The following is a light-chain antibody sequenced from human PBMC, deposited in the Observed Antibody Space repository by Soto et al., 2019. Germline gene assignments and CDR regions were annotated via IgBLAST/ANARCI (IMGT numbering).Light chain of an antibody. Sequence: DIQMTQSPSSLSASLGDRVTITCQASQDISNYLNWYQQKPGKAPKLLIYDASNLQSGVPSRFSGSGSGTDFTLTITSLQPEDFATYYCQQANSFPTFGQGTRLEIK. CDR2: DAS. CDR3: QQANSFPT. V-gene: IGKV1-12*01. J-gene: IGKJ5*01. CDR1: QDISNY.